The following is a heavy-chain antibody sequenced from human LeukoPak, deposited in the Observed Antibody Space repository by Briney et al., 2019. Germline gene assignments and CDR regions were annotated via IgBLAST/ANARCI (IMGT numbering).Heavy chain of an antibody. D-gene: IGHD6-19*01. CDR2: IYYSGST. Sequence: TSETLSLTCTVSGGSISTYYWGWIRQPPGKGLEWIGSIYYSGSTYYNPSLKSRVTISVDTSKNQFSLKLSSVTAADTAVYYCVNSSPGGGWLVSGNFDYWGQGTLVTVSS. CDR3: VNSSPGGGWLVSGNFDY. V-gene: IGHV4-39*01. J-gene: IGHJ4*02. CDR1: GGSISTYY.